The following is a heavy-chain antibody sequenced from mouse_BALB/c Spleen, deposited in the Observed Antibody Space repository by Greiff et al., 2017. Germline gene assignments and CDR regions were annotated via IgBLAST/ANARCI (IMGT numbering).Heavy chain of an antibody. CDR3: YAGITKAPMDY. Sequence: VQLQQSGAELVRSGASVKLSCTASGFNTKDYYMHWVKQRPEQGLEWVGWIVPENGDTEYAPKFQGKATMTADTSSNTAYLQLSSLTSEDTAVYFCYAGITKAPMDYWGQGTSVTVSS. V-gene: IGHV14-4*02. D-gene: IGHD1-2*01. J-gene: IGHJ4*01. CDR1: GFNTKDYY. CDR2: IVPENGDT.